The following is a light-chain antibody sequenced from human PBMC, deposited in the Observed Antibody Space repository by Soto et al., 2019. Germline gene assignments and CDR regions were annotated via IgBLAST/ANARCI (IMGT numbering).Light chain of an antibody. J-gene: IGKJ1*01. CDR3: QQYYSTTQCT. Sequence: DIVMTQSPDSLAVSLGERATINCKSSQSVLYSSNNKNYLAWYQQKTGQPPKLLIYWASTRESGVPDRFSGRRSGTDFTLTISGLQAEDVAFSFCQQYYSTTQCTVRQGTKVEI. V-gene: IGKV4-1*01. CDR1: QSVLYSSNNKNY. CDR2: WAS.